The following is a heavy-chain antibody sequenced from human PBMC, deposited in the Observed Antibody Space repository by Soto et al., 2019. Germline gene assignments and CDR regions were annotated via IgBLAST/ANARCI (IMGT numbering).Heavy chain of an antibody. CDR2: IYHSGST. CDR1: GGSISSGGYS. CDR3: ARADTAMVTFDY. J-gene: IGHJ4*01. Sequence: PSETLSLTCAVSGGSISSGGYSWSWIRQPPGKGLEWIGYIYHSGSTYYNPSLKSRVTISVDRSKNQFSLKLSSVTAADTAVYYCARADTAMVTFDYWGHGTLVTVS. V-gene: IGHV4-30-2*01. D-gene: IGHD5-18*01.